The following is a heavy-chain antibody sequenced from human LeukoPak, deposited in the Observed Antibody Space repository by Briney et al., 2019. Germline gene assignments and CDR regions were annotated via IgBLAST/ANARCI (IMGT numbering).Heavy chain of an antibody. CDR3: VNLGYSD. V-gene: IGHV3-7*01. Sequence: GRSLRLSCEASGFSFSAAWMTWVRQAPGKGLEWVATIKNDGSDKYYVDSVKGRFTLSRDKAKNSVYLQMNSLRVEDTAVYYCVNLGYSDGGQGTLVTVSS. CDR2: IKNDGSDK. CDR1: GFSFSAAW. J-gene: IGHJ4*02. D-gene: IGHD5-12*01.